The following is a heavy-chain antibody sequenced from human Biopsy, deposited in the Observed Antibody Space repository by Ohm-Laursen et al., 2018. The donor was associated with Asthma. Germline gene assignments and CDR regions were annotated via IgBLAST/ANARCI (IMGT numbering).Heavy chain of an antibody. CDR3: ARTYYDFLTGQVKDVFGV. Sequence: ASVSVSCNASGYNFISFAIHWVRQAPGQRLEWMGWVNTGNGDTKYSQKFQGRVTITRDTSASTAYMDLRSLRSEDTAMYYCARTYYDFLTGQVKDVFGVWGQGTMVTVSS. D-gene: IGHD3-9*01. J-gene: IGHJ3*01. CDR2: VNTGNGDT. V-gene: IGHV1-3*04. CDR1: GYNFISFA.